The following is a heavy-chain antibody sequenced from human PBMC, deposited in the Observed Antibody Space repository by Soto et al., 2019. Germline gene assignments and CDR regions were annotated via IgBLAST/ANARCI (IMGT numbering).Heavy chain of an antibody. CDR2: ISGSGATT. V-gene: IGHV3-23*01. J-gene: IGHJ6*02. CDR1: GFTFSSYA. Sequence: EEQLLESGGGLVQPGGPLRLSCAASGFTFSSYAMSWVRQAPGKGLEWVSAISGSGATTYHADSVKGRFTISRENSKNTLYLQMNSLRAEDTAVYYCAKPPYSSSTCYYYGMDVWGRGTTVTVSS. D-gene: IGHD6-6*01. CDR3: AKPPYSSSTCYYYGMDV.